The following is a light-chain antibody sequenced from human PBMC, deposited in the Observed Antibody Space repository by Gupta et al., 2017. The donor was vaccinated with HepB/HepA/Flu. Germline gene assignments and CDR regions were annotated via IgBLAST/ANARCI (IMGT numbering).Light chain of an antibody. CDR2: GAS. CDR3: QQYGSSPLIT. V-gene: IGKV3-20*01. Sequence: EIALAQSPGTLSLSPGERATTSCRASRSVSSSYLAWYQQKPGQAPRLLIYGASSRATGIPDRFSGSGSGTDFTLTISRLEPEDFAVYYCQQYGSSPLITFGQGTRLEIK. J-gene: IGKJ5*01. CDR1: RSVSSSY.